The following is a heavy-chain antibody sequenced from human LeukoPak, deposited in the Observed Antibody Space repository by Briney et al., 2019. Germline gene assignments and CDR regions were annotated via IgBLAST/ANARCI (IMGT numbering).Heavy chain of an antibody. CDR1: GFTFSSYA. Sequence: GGSLTLSCAASGFTFSSYAMSWVRQAPGKGLEWVSVISGSGGSTYYADSVEGRFTISRDNSKNTLYLQMNSLRAEDSAVYYCAKGAYCSSTSCPIDYGGQGTLVTVSS. CDR3: AKGAYCSSTSCPIDY. J-gene: IGHJ4*02. CDR2: ISGSGGST. D-gene: IGHD2-2*01. V-gene: IGHV3-23*01.